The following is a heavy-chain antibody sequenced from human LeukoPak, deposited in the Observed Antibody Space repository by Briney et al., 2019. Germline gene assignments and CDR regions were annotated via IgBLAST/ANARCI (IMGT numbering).Heavy chain of an antibody. Sequence: PLGTLSLTCTVSGGSISSYYWGWIRPPPGKGLGWIGYIYYSGSTNYNPSLKSRVTISVDTSKKQFSLKLSSVTAADTAVYYCARRRNYYGSGSYQTLFDYWGQGTLVTVSS. J-gene: IGHJ4*02. CDR1: GGSISSYY. CDR3: ARRRNYYGSGSYQTLFDY. CDR2: IYYSGST. D-gene: IGHD3-10*01. V-gene: IGHV4-59*01.